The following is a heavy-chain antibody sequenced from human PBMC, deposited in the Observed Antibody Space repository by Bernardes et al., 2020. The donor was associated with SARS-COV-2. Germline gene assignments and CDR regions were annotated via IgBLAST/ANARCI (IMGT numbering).Heavy chain of an antibody. J-gene: IGHJ4*02. V-gene: IGHV3-7*03. CDR3: ARDLRDTSIAYYFDY. CDR1: GFTFSTYW. CDR2: IKHDGSET. Sequence: GGSLRLSCVASGFTFSTYWMSWVRQAPGKGLEWVANIKHDGSETYFVDSVKGRFTISRDNAKNSLYLQMNSLRADDTAVYYCARDLRDTSIAYYFDYWGQGTLVTVSS. D-gene: IGHD5-18*01.